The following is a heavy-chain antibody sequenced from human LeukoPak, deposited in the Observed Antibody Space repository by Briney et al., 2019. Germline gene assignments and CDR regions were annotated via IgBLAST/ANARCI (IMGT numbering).Heavy chain of an antibody. D-gene: IGHD6-19*01. CDR1: AFTFSSYG. Sequence: GGSLRLSCAASAFTFSSYGMHWVRRAPGKGLEWVAFIQFDGSERYYADSVKGRFTISRDNTRKTLYLQMNSLRPEDTALYYCANTMYSSAWSPFDFWGRGTLVTVSS. J-gene: IGHJ4*02. V-gene: IGHV3-30*02. CDR3: ANTMYSSAWSPFDF. CDR2: IQFDGSER.